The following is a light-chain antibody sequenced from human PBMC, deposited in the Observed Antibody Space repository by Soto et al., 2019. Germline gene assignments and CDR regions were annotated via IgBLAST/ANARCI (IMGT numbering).Light chain of an antibody. CDR2: GAS. V-gene: IGKV3-20*01. Sequence: IVFTQSPRTLSLSPGERATLSCRASQSVSNNYLAWYQQKPGQAPRPLIYGASNRATGIPDRFSGSGSGTDFTLTISRLEPEDFAVYYCQQYNNWPWTFGQGTKVDI. CDR1: QSVSNNY. J-gene: IGKJ1*01. CDR3: QQYNNWPWT.